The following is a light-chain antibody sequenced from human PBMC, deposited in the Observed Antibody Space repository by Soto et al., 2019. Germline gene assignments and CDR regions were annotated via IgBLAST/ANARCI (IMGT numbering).Light chain of an antibody. CDR3: QQRSAWPWT. CDR1: QSVSIY. V-gene: IGKV3-11*01. J-gene: IGKJ3*01. Sequence: EVVLTQSPATLSLSPGVRATLSCRASQSVSIYLAWYQQKPGESPRLLIYDASNRATAIPARFSGSGSGTDFTLTIRSIAREDFGVYYGQQRSAWPWTFGPGTKVD. CDR2: DAS.